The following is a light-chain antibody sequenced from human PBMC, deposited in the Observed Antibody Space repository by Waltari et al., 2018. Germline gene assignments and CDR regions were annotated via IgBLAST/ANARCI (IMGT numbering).Light chain of an antibody. CDR3: NARDTSGNQV. V-gene: IGLV3-19*01. CDR1: SLRSYY. J-gene: IGLJ3*02. CDR2: GVN. Sequence: SSELTQDPAVSVALGQTVRITCQGDSLRSYYAGWYQQKPGQAPVLVIYGVNNRPSGIPDRVASSRAGNTASLTITGAQAEDEADYYCNARDTSGNQVIGGVTKLTVL.